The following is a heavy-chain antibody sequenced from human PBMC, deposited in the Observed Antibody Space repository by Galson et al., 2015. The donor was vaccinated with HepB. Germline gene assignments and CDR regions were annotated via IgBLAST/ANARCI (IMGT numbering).Heavy chain of an antibody. CDR3: AREGTVTSRTHYYYYYYMDV. D-gene: IGHD4-11*01. Sequence: LSLTCTVSGGSISSYYWSWIRQPAGKGLEWIGRIYTSGSTNYNPSLKSRVTMSVDTSKNQFSLKLSSVTAADTAVYYCAREGTVTSRTHYYYYYYMDVWGKGTTVTVSS. V-gene: IGHV4-4*07. CDR1: GGSISSYY. CDR2: IYTSGST. J-gene: IGHJ6*03.